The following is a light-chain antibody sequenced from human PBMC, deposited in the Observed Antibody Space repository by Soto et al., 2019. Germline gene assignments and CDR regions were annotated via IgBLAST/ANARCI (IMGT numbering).Light chain of an antibody. CDR3: QQFNSYLYT. Sequence: DIQMTQSPSTLSASVGDRVTITCRASQSIGRWLAWYQQKPGKAPKLLIYDASSLESGVPSRFSGSGSGTEFTLTISSLQPDDFATYYCQQFNSYLYTFGQGTKLEIQ. CDR1: QSIGRW. CDR2: DAS. J-gene: IGKJ2*01. V-gene: IGKV1-5*01.